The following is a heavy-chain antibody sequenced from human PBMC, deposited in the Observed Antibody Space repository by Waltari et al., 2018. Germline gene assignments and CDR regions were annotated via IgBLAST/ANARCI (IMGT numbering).Heavy chain of an antibody. J-gene: IGHJ4*02. CDR2: ISWKSGSI. Sequence: EVQLVESGGGLVQPGRSLRLSCAASGFTFDDYAMHWVRQAPGKGLEWVSGISWKSGSIDYADSGKGRFTISRDNAKNSLYLQMSSLSAEDTALYYCAKGELVVVAEGDYFDYWGQGTLVTVSS. CDR3: AKGELVVVAEGDYFDY. D-gene: IGHD2-15*01. V-gene: IGHV3-9*01. CDR1: GFTFDDYA.